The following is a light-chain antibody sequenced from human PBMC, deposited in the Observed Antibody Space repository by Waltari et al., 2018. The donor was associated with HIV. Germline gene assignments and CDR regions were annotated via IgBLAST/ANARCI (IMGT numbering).Light chain of an antibody. V-gene: IGKV1-5*03. CDR2: KAS. J-gene: IGKJ4*01. CDR3: QQYNGLSLT. CDR1: QNINSW. Sequence: DIQMTQSPSTLSASVGDSVTITCRARQNINSWLAWYQQRPGNAPKLLIYKASTLEGGVPSRFSGSGSGTEFTLTITSLQPDDFASYYCQQYNGLSLTFGGGTRVEIK.